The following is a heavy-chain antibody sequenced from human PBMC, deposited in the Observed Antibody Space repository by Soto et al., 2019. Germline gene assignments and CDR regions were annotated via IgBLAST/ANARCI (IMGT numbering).Heavy chain of an antibody. CDR3: ARDYYDSSGYYYNWFDP. D-gene: IGHD3-22*01. CDR2: ISYDGSNK. J-gene: IGHJ5*02. Sequence: GGSLRLSCAASGFTFSSYAMHWVRQAPGKGLEWVAVISYDGSNKYYADSVKGRFTISRDNSKNTLYLQMNSLRAEDTAVYYCARDYYDSSGYYYNWFDPWGQGTLVTVSS. CDR1: GFTFSSYA. V-gene: IGHV3-30-3*01.